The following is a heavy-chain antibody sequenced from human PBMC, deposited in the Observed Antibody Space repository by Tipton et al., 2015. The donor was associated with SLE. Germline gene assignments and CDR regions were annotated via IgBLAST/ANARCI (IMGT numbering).Heavy chain of an antibody. CDR3: ARLPLPGDSAQHYYGMDV. D-gene: IGHD2-21*01. CDR2: IDHSRST. J-gene: IGHJ6*02. CDR1: GGSFSVHY. Sequence: LRLSCAVYGGSFSVHYWSWSWIRQPPGKGLEWIGEIDHSRSTNYNPSLKSRVTISRDTSKNSLYLQMNSLRAEDTAVYYCARLPLPGDSAQHYYGMDVWGQGTTVTVSS. V-gene: IGHV4-34*01.